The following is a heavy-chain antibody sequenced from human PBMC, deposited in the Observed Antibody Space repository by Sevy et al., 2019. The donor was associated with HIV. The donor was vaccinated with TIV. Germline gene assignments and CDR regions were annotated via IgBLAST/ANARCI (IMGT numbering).Heavy chain of an antibody. D-gene: IGHD5-12*01. J-gene: IGHJ6*02. Sequence: GGSLRLSCAASGFTFSYAWMSWVRQRPEKGLEWVSSISSSSNYIFYADSVKGRFTISRDNAKDSLYLQMNSLRAEDTAVYYCVRDQKGQYSAYDGAGYYGMDVWGPGTTVTVSS. CDR3: VRDQKGQYSAYDGAGYYGMDV. CDR2: ISSSSNYI. V-gene: IGHV3-21*01. CDR1: GFTFSYAW.